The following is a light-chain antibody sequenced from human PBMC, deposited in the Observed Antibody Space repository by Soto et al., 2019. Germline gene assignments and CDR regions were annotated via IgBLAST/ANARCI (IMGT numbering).Light chain of an antibody. V-gene: IGKV3-15*01. J-gene: IGKJ1*01. CDR3: QQYNNWPRA. Sequence: EIVMTQSPATLSVSPVERATLSCRASQSVSSNLAWYQQKPGQAPRLLIYGASTRATGIPARFSGSESGTEFTLTISSLQSEDFAVYYCQQYNNWPRAFGQGTKVDIK. CDR1: QSVSSN. CDR2: GAS.